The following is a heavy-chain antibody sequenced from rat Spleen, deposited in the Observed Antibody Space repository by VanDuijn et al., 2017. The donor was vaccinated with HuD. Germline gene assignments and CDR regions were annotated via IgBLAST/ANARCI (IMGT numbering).Heavy chain of an antibody. CDR3: ARHGGLRNWFAY. Sequence: EVQLVESGGALVQPGRPLKISCSDSKLNFSNYDMAWVRQTPAKGLEWIASISTGGTNTYYRDSVKGRFTISRDDAKNTQYLQMDSLRSEDTATYYCARHGGLRNWFAYWSQGTLVTVSS. D-gene: IGHD1-11*01. CDR2: ISTGGTNT. CDR1: KLNFSNYD. J-gene: IGHJ3*01. V-gene: IGHV5S13*01.